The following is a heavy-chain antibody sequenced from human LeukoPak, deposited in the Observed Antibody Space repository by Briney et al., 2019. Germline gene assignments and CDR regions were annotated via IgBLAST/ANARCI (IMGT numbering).Heavy chain of an antibody. CDR3: ARYYYDSSGYYAFDI. Sequence: SETLSLTCSVSGVSISGYYWSWIRQPSGKGLEWIGYIYDSGSTNYNPSLKSRVTISADTSKNQFSLRLGSVTAADTAVYYCARYYYDSSGYYAFDIWGQGTMVTVSS. V-gene: IGHV4-59*01. CDR1: GVSISGYY. J-gene: IGHJ3*02. CDR2: IYDSGST. D-gene: IGHD3-22*01.